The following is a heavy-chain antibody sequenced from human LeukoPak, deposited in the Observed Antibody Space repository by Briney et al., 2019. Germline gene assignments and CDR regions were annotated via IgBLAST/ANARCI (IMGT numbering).Heavy chain of an antibody. D-gene: IGHD3-22*01. Sequence: GSLRLSCAASGFTFSDYNMRWIRQAPGKGLEWVSSISRSGSTKYYADSVKGRFTISRDNAKNSLYLQMNSLRAEDTAVYYCARGYYDSSGYYRLYYYYYYMDVWGKGTTVTVSS. CDR2: ISRSGSTK. J-gene: IGHJ6*03. CDR3: ARGYYDSSGYYRLYYYYYYMDV. V-gene: IGHV3-11*04. CDR1: GFTFSDYN.